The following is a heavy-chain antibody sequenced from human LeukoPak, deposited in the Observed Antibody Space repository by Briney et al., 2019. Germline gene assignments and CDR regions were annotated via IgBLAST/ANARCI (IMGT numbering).Heavy chain of an antibody. V-gene: IGHV4-59*01. D-gene: IGHD3-10*01. CDR1: GGPISSYY. CDR2: IYYSGST. Sequence: SETPSLTCTVSGGPISSYYWSWIRQPPGKGLEWIGYIYYSGSTNYNPSLKSRVTISVDTSKNQFSLKLSSVTAADTAVYYCASGVRGVIYYYYYMDVWGKGTTVTVSS. CDR3: ASGVRGVIYYYYYMDV. J-gene: IGHJ6*03.